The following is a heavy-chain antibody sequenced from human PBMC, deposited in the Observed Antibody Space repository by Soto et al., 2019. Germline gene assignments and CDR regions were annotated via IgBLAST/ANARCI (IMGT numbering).Heavy chain of an antibody. CDR1: GFSLSTSAEG. CDR2: IYWDDDE. J-gene: IGHJ6*02. D-gene: IGHD2-15*01. CDR3: AHKGGRGAAMDV. Sequence: QITLKESGPTVVQPTQTLTLTCSFSGFSLSTSAEGVAWIRQPPGKALEWLALIYWDDDERYSPFLKSRLTIAKDTSKNQVVLTMTNMDPVDTATYVCAHKGGRGAAMDVWGQGATVTVSS. V-gene: IGHV2-5*02.